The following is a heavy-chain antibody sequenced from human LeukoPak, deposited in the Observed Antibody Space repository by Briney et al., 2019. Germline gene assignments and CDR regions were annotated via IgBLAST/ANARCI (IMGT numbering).Heavy chain of an antibody. J-gene: IGHJ4*02. D-gene: IGHD2-21*02. CDR1: GFTFSSYA. CDR3: AREGSVVVTAIPTDY. CDR2: ISYDGSNK. V-gene: IGHV3-30*04. Sequence: GRSLRLSCAASGFTFSSYAMHWVRQAPGKGLEWVAVISYDGSNKYYADSVKGRCTISRDNSKNTLYLQMNSLRAEDTAVYYCAREGSVVVTAIPTDYWGQGTLVTVSS.